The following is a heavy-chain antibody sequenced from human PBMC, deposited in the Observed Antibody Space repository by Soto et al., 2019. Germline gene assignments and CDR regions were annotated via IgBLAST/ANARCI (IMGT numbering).Heavy chain of an antibody. CDR3: ARGKAGPLHY. CDR1: GFTFSSYG. V-gene: IGHV3-33*01. Sequence: VGSLRLSCASSGFTFSSYGMHCVRQAPGKGLEWVAVIWYDGSNKYYADSVKGRFTISRDNSKNTLYLQMNSLRAEDTAVYYCARGKAGPLHYWGQRTLVSVS. D-gene: IGHD6-13*01. CDR2: IWYDGSNK. J-gene: IGHJ4*02.